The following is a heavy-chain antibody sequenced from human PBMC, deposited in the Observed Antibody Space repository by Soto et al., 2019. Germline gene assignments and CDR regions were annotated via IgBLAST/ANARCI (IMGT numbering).Heavy chain of an antibody. CDR2: IYYSGST. V-gene: IGHV4-30-4*01. CDR1: GGSISSGDYY. CDR3: DTETERRDDALDX. D-gene: IGHD1-1*01. J-gene: IGHJ3*01. Sequence: SETLSLTCTVSGGSISSGDYYWSWIRQPPGKGLEWIGYIYYSGSTYYNPSLKSRVTISVDTSKNQFSLKLRSVTDEDTAVYYCDTETERRDDALDXWGQGTMVTV.